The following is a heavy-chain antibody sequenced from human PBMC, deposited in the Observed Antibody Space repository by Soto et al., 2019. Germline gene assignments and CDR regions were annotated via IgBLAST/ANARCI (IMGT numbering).Heavy chain of an antibody. CDR2: RWYDGSNK. D-gene: IGHD6-13*01. CDR3: ARDLRAAALAESWLAP. J-gene: IGHJ5*02. Sequence: QVQLVESGGGVVQPGRSLRLSCAASGFTFSSYGMHWVRQAPGKGLEWLAVRWYDGSNKYYADSVKGRFTISRDNSKNTLYLQMNSLRAEYTAVYYCARDLRAAALAESWLAPWGQGTLVTVSS. CDR1: GFTFSSYG. V-gene: IGHV3-33*01.